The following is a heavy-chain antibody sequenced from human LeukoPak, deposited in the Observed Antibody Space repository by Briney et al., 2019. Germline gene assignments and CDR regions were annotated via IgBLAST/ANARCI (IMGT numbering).Heavy chain of an antibody. CDR2: INPNGDSA. Sequence: ASVTVSCKASGYTFTNYYIHWVRQAPGQGLEWMGKINPNGDSANYAQKFQGRVTMTRGSSTSTVYMELSSLRSEDTAVYYCARDGFAVIGVKWSDHWGQGTLVTVSS. V-gene: IGHV1-46*01. CDR3: ARDGFAVIGVKWSDH. J-gene: IGHJ4*02. D-gene: IGHD2-21*01. CDR1: GYTFTNYY.